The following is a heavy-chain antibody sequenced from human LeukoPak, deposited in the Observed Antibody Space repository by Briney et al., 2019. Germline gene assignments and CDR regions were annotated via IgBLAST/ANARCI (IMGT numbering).Heavy chain of an antibody. V-gene: IGHV1-2*02. Sequence: ASVKVSCKASGYTFTGYYMHWVRQAPGQGLEWMGWINPNSGGTNYAQKFQGRVTMTRDTSISTAYMELSRLRSDDTAVYYCARDPLVEQWLAQFDYWGQGTLVTVSS. D-gene: IGHD6-19*01. CDR1: GYTFTGYY. CDR3: ARDPLVEQWLAQFDY. J-gene: IGHJ4*02. CDR2: INPNSGGT.